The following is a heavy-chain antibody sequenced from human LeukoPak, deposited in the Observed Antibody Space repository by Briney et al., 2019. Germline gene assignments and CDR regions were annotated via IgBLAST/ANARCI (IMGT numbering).Heavy chain of an antibody. D-gene: IGHD6-19*01. Sequence: ASVKVSCKASGYTFTGYSMHWVRQAPGQGLEWMGWINPNSGGTKYAQKFQGRVTMTRDTSISTAYMELSGLGSDDTAVYYCARNGHISAWSYYYYHVDVWGIGTTVTVSS. V-gene: IGHV1-2*02. CDR1: GYTFTGYS. J-gene: IGHJ6*03. CDR3: ARNGHISAWSYYYYHVDV. CDR2: INPNSGGT.